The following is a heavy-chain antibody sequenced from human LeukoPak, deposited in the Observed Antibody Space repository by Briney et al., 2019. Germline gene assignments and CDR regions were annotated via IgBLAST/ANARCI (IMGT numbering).Heavy chain of an antibody. CDR3: AREVVIVVEPAANTIDY. D-gene: IGHD2-2*01. J-gene: IGHJ4*02. CDR2: ISKSSTYI. V-gene: IGHV3-21*01. Sequence: PGGSLRICCAASGFTFRDYTMNWVRQATGKGLEWVSAISKSSTYIKYADSVKGRFTVSRDNAKNSLFLQMNSLRVEDTAVYYCAREVVIVVEPAANTIDYWGQGTRVTVSS. CDR1: GFTFRDYT.